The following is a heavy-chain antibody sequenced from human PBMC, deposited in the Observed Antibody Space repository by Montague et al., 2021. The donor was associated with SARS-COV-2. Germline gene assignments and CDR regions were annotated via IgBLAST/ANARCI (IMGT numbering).Heavy chain of an antibody. D-gene: IGHD3-10*01. CDR2: INHSGST. V-gene: IGHV4-34*01. CDR1: GGSFSGHY. J-gene: IGHJ4*02. Sequence: SETLSLTCAVYGGSFSGHYWYWIRQPPGKGLEWIGEINHSGSTNNYPSLKSRVTMSVDTSTYQFSLKLSSVTAADTAVYYCARGARQGYGFRRGSFDYWGQGTLVTVSS. CDR3: ARGARQGYGFRRGSFDY.